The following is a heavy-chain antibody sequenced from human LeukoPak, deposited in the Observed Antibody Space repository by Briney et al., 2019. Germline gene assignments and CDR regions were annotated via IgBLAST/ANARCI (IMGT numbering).Heavy chain of an antibody. CDR3: ARSEYSSSFFYYYYYMDV. CDR1: GYTFTSYG. Sequence: GASVKVSCKASGYTFTSYGISWVRQAPGQGLEWMGWISAYNGNTNYAQKFQGRVTITADKSTSTAYMELSSLRSEDTAVYYCARSEYSSSFFYYYYYMDVWGKGTTVTVSS. V-gene: IGHV1-18*01. J-gene: IGHJ6*03. CDR2: ISAYNGNT. D-gene: IGHD6-6*01.